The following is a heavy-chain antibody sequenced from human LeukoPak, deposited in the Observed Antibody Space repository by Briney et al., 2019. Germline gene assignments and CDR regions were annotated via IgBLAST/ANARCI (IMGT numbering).Heavy chain of an antibody. D-gene: IGHD3-22*01. CDR1: GGTFSSYA. J-gene: IGHJ4*02. CDR2: IIPIFGTA. CDR3: ARDGSGTMIVVPQNPFDY. V-gene: IGHV1-69*05. Sequence: SVKVSCKASGGTFSSYAISWVRQAPGQGLEWMGGIIPIFGTANYAQKFQGRVTITTDESTSTAYMELSSLRSEDTAVYYCARDGSGTMIVVPQNPFDYWGQGTLVTVSS.